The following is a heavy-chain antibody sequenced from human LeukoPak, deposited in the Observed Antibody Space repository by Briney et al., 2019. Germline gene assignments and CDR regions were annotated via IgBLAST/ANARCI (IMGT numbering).Heavy chain of an antibody. J-gene: IGHJ6*03. CDR1: GYTFTSYG. CDR2: ISAYNGNT. D-gene: IGHD3-10*01. V-gene: IGHV1-18*01. CDR3: ARVPRTSITKVRAYMDV. Sequence: GASVKVSCKASGYTFTSYGISWVRQAPGQGLEWMGWISAYNGNTNYAQKLQGRVTMTTDTSTSTAYMELRSLRSDDTAVYYCARVPRTSITKVRAYMDVWGKGTTVTVSS.